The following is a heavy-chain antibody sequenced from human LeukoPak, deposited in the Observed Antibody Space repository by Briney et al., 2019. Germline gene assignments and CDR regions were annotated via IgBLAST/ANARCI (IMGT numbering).Heavy chain of an antibody. D-gene: IGHD3-16*01. CDR1: GFNFDDHA. V-gene: IGHV3-9*01. Sequence: GGSLRLSCAASGFNFDDHAMHWVRQVPGKGLEWVSGISWNSENIGYADSVKGRFTISRDNAKSSLSLQMNSLRAEDTAVYYCARGMGYAFDIWGQGTMVTVSS. J-gene: IGHJ3*02. CDR2: ISWNSENI. CDR3: ARGMGYAFDI.